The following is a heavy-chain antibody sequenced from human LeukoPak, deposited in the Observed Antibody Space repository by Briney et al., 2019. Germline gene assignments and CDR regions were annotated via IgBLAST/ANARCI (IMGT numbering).Heavy chain of an antibody. J-gene: IGHJ4*02. D-gene: IGHD2-15*01. CDR1: GFTFINHA. CDR2: VSSSSSTI. CDR3: ARAWVGAAYFDY. V-gene: IGHV3-48*01. Sequence: GGSLRLSCAASGFTFINHAMNWVRQAPGKGLEWVSDVSSSSSTIYYADSVKGRFTISRDNAKNSLYLQMNSLRAEDTAVYYCARAWVGAAYFDYWGQGTLVTVSS.